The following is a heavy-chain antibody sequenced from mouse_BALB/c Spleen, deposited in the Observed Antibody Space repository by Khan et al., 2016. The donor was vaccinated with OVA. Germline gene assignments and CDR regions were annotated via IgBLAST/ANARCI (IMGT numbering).Heavy chain of an antibody. J-gene: IGHJ3*01. D-gene: IGHD2-14*01. CDR1: GDSITSGY. CDR2: MIYTGYT. Sequence: EVQLQESGPSLVKPSQTLSLTCSVTGDSITSGYWSWIRKFPGNKLEYMGYMIYTGYTYYNPSLNSRISITRHTSKNPYYLQLNSVPTEDTATTFCERSTYRYAFVYWGQGTLVTVSA. CDR3: ERSTYRYAFVY. V-gene: IGHV3-8*02.